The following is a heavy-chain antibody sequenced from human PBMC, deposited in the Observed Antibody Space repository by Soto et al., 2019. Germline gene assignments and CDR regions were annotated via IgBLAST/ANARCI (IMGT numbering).Heavy chain of an antibody. Sequence: EVQLLESGGGLVQPGGSLRLSCAASGFTFSSYAMSWVRQAPGKGLEWVSAISGSGGSTYYADSVKGRFTISRDNSKNPLYLQMNRLGAEGTAVYYWANPPPPYYYDSSGYYRAFDIWGQGTMVTVSS. V-gene: IGHV3-23*01. D-gene: IGHD3-22*01. CDR2: ISGSGGST. J-gene: IGHJ3*02. CDR1: GFTFSSYA. CDR3: ANPPPPYYYDSSGYYRAFDI.